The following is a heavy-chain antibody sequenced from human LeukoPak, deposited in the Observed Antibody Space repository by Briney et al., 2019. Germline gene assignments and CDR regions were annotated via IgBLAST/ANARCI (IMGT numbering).Heavy chain of an antibody. CDR3: ARVPASGCIVGATIDY. V-gene: IGHV1-2*02. Sequence: GASVKVSCKASGYTFTGYYMHWVRQAPGQGLEWMGWINPNSGGTNYAQKFQGRVTMTRDTSISTAYMELSRLRSDDTAVYYCARVPASGCIVGATIDYWGQGTLVTVSS. J-gene: IGHJ4*02. CDR1: GYTFTGYY. D-gene: IGHD1-26*01. CDR2: INPNSGGT.